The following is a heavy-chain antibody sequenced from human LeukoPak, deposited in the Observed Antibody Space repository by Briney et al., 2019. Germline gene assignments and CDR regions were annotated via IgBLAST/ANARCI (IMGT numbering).Heavy chain of an antibody. J-gene: IGHJ4*02. Sequence: GGSLRLSCAASGFTFSSYSMNWVRQAPGEGLEWVSSISSSSSYIYYADSVKGRFTISGDNAKNSLYLQMNSLRAEDTAVYYCARDRGIGSSSWYPLDYWGQGTLVTVSS. D-gene: IGHD6-13*01. CDR1: GFTFSSYS. CDR3: ARDRGIGSSSWYPLDY. CDR2: ISSSSSYI. V-gene: IGHV3-21*01.